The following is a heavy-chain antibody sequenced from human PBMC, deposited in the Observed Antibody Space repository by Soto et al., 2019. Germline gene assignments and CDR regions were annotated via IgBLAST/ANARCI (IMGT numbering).Heavy chain of an antibody. CDR2: ISAYNGNT. D-gene: IGHD2-2*01. CDR3: ARGYCSSTSCYGGHFDY. V-gene: IGHV1-18*01. J-gene: IGHJ4*02. Sequence: ASVKVSCKASGYTFTSYGISWVRQAPGQGLEWMGWISAYNGNTNYAQKLQGRVTMTTDTSTSTAYMELRSLRSDDTAVYYCARGYCSSTSCYGGHFDYWGQGTLVTVSS. CDR1: GYTFTSYG.